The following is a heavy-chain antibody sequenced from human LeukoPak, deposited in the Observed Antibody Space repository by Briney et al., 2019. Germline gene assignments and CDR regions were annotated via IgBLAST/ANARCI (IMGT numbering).Heavy chain of an antibody. CDR2: ISAYNGNT. CDR1: GYTFTNYG. D-gene: IGHD1-26*01. V-gene: IGHV1-18*01. Sequence: ASVKVSCKASGYTFTNYGSSWVRQAPGQGLEWMGWISAYNGNTNYAQKLQGRVTMTTDTSTSTAYMELRSLRSDDTAVYYCAREEKVGTSFDYWGQGTLVTVSS. CDR3: AREEKVGTSFDY. J-gene: IGHJ4*02.